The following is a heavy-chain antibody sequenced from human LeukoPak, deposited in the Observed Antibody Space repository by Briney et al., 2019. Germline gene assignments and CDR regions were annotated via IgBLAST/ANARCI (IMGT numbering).Heavy chain of an antibody. D-gene: IGHD3-3*01. Sequence: GGSLRLSCAASGFTFSSYSTNWVRQAPGKGLEWVSSISSSSSYIYYADSVKGRFIISRDNAKNSLYLQMNSLRAEDTAVYYCARDLGDFWSGYYPLFWYWGQGTLVTVSS. V-gene: IGHV3-21*01. CDR3: ARDLGDFWSGYYPLFWY. CDR1: GFTFSSYS. CDR2: ISSSSSYI. J-gene: IGHJ4*02.